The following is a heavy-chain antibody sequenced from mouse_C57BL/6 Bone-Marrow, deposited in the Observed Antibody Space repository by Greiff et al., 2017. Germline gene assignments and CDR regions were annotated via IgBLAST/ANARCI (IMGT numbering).Heavy chain of an antibody. J-gene: IGHJ2*01. CDR2: ISSGSSTI. D-gene: IGHD1-1*01. CDR1: GFTFSDYG. V-gene: IGHV5-17*01. CDR3: ARKSYYYGSSLCY. Sequence: EVMLVESGGGLVKPGGSLKLSCAASGFTFSDYGMHWVRQAPEKGLEWVAYISSGSSTIYYADTVKGRFTISRDNAKNTLFLQMTSLRSEDTAMYYCARKSYYYGSSLCYWGQSTTLTVSS.